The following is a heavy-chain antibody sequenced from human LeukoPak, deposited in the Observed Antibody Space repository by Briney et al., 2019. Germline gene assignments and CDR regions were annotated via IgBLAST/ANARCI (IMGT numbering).Heavy chain of an antibody. V-gene: IGHV4-30-4*08. CDR1: GGSISSGDYY. CDR2: IYYSGST. J-gene: IGHJ6*03. CDR3: ARAPGYCTNGVCSPYYYYYMDV. D-gene: IGHD2-8*01. Sequence: SETLSLTCAVCGGSISSGDYYWSWIRQPPGKGLEWIGYIYYSGSTYYNPSLKSRVTISVDTSKNQFSLKLSSVTAADTAVYYCARAPGYCTNGVCSPYYYYYMDVWGKGTTVTVSS.